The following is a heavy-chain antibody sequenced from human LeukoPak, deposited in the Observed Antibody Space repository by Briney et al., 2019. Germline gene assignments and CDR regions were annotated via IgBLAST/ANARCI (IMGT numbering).Heavy chain of an antibody. J-gene: IGHJ4*02. CDR1: GYTFTSYY. D-gene: IGHD3-22*01. Sequence: ASVKVSCKASGYTFTSYYMHWVRPAPGQGLEWMAIINPSGGRISYAQKFQGRVTMTRDTSTSTVYMELSSLRSEDTAVYYCARDPRPSYDSSGYYYPGDYWGQGTLVTVSS. CDR2: INPSGGRI. CDR3: ARDPRPSYDSSGYYYPGDY. V-gene: IGHV1-46*01.